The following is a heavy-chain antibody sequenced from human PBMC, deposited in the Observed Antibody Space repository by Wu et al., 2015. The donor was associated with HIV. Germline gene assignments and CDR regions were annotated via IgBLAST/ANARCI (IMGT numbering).Heavy chain of an antibody. CDR1: GDTFSSYP. V-gene: IGHV1-69*05. CDR2: IIPIFGTV. Sequence: QVQLVQSGAEVKKPGSSVKVSCKASGDTFSSYPISWVRQAPGQGLEWMGGIIPIFGTVNYAQRLQGRVTITTDESTTTVYMELSSLRSDDTAVYYCARSDGGYNVLHYWGQGTLVTVSS. D-gene: IGHD5-24*01. CDR3: ARSDGGYNVLHY. J-gene: IGHJ4*02.